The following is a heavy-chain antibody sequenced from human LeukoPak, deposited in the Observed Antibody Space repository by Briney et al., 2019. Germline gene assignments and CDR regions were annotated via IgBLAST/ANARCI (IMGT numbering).Heavy chain of an antibody. Sequence: PSETLSLTCTVSGGSISSSSYYWGWIRQPPGKGLEWIGSIYYSGSTYYNPSLKSRVTISVDTSKNQFSLKLSSVTAADTAVYYCASGRPEIAAAGTRPPSYWGQGTLVTVSS. V-gene: IGHV4-39*07. D-gene: IGHD6-13*01. J-gene: IGHJ4*02. CDR3: ASGRPEIAAAGTRPPSY. CDR1: GGSISSSSYY. CDR2: IYYSGST.